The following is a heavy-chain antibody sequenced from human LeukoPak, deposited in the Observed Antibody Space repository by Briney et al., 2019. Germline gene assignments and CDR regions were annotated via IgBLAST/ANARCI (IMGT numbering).Heavy chain of an antibody. D-gene: IGHD3-3*01. Sequence: SVKVSCKASGGTFSSYAISWVRQAPGQGLEWMGGITPIFGTANYAQKFQGRVTITADESTSTAYMELSSLRSEDTAVYYCAREGRTYYDFWSGQYFDYWGQGTLVTVSS. V-gene: IGHV1-69*13. CDR2: ITPIFGTA. CDR1: GGTFSSYA. CDR3: AREGRTYYDFWSGQYFDY. J-gene: IGHJ4*02.